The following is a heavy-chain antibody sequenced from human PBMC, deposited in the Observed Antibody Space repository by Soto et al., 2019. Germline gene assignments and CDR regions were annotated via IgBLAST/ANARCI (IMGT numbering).Heavy chain of an antibody. D-gene: IGHD2-2*01. J-gene: IGHJ6*02. V-gene: IGHV4-34*01. CDR2: INHSGST. CDR1: GGSFSGYY. CDR3: ARGRSTRYYYYGMDV. Sequence: PSETLSLTCAAYGGSFSGYYWSWIRQPPGKGLEWIGEINHSGSTNYNPSLKSRVTISVDTSKNQFSLKLSSVTAADTAVYYCARGRSTRYYYYGMDVWGQGTTVTVSS.